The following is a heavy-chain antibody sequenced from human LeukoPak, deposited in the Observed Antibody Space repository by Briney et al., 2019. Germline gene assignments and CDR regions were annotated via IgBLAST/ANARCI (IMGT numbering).Heavy chain of an antibody. Sequence: GGSLRPSCAASGFTFSNYAMSWVRQAPGKGLEWVSAISGSGGSTDYADSVKGRFTISRDNSKNTLYLQMNSLRAEDTAVYYCAKSPRWSDPNWFDPWGQGTLVTVSS. CDR2: ISGSGGST. V-gene: IGHV3-23*01. D-gene: IGHD4-23*01. CDR1: GFTFSNYA. CDR3: AKSPRWSDPNWFDP. J-gene: IGHJ5*02.